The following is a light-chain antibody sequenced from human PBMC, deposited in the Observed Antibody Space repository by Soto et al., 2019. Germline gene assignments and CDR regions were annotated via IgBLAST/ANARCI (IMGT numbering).Light chain of an antibody. CDR2: YDD. CDR1: RSNIGNNA. V-gene: IGLV1-36*01. J-gene: IGLJ2*01. CDR3: ATWDDSLNRQV. Sequence: QSVLTQPPSVSGAPRQRVTISCSGSRSNIGNNAVNWYQQFPGRAPKLLIYYDDLLPSGVSDRFSGSKSGTSASLAISGLQSEDEADYYCATWDDSLNRQVFGGGTKLTVL.